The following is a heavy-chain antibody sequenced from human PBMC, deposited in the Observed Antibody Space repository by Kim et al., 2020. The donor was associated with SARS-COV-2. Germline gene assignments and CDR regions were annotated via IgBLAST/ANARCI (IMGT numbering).Heavy chain of an antibody. Sequence: ASVKVSCKASGYTFTSYCLHWVRQAPGKRLEWMGWIDVADTKTHYSENFQGRVTISRDTSATTVYIELSSLRSEDTAVYYCARDGRSVDYNFDYCGQGTLVTVSP. J-gene: IGHJ4*02. CDR3: ARDGRSVDYNFDY. V-gene: IGHV1-3*01. D-gene: IGHD4-4*01. CDR2: IDVADTKT. CDR1: GYTFTSYC.